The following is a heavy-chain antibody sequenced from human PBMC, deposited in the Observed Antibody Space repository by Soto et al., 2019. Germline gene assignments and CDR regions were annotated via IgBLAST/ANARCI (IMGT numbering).Heavy chain of an antibody. D-gene: IGHD3-3*01. CDR2: INHSGGT. Sequence: SETLSLTCTVSGGSLSDYYWSWIRQPPGKGLEWIGEINHSGGTNYNPSLKSRVTTSVHTSKNQFSLKLSSVTAADTAVYYCARARKGSGSDYYYHYGMDVWGKGTTVTVSS. V-gene: IGHV4-34*01. CDR1: GGSLSDYY. CDR3: ARARKGSGSDYYYHYGMDV. J-gene: IGHJ6*04.